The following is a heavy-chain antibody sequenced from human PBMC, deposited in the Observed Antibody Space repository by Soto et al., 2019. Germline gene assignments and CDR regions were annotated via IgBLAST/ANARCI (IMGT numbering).Heavy chain of an antibody. D-gene: IGHD2-21*01. CDR3: AKHLFANYYYYGMDV. Sequence: EVQLLESGGGLVQPGGSLRLSCAASGFTFSSYAMSWVHQAPGKGLEWVSAISGSGGSTYYADSVKGRFTISRDNSKNTLYLQMNSLRAEDTAVYYCAKHLFANYYYYGMDVWGQGTTVTVSS. CDR2: ISGSGGST. CDR1: GFTFSSYA. V-gene: IGHV3-23*01. J-gene: IGHJ6*02.